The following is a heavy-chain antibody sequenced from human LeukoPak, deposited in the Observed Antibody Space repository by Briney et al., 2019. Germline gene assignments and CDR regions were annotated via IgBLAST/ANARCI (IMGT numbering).Heavy chain of an antibody. CDR1: GFTFSDYY. V-gene: IGHV3-11*06. CDR2: ISSSSSYT. D-gene: IGHD3-10*01. Sequence: GGSLRLSCAASGFTFSDYYMSWIRQAPGRGLEWVSYISSSSSYTNYADSVKGRFTISRDNAKNSLYLQMNSLGAEDTAVYYCAREGGSGSYYYWGQGTLVTVSS. CDR3: AREGGSGSYYY. J-gene: IGHJ4*02.